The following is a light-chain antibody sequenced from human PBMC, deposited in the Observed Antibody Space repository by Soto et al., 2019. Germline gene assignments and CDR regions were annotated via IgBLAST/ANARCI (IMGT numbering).Light chain of an antibody. CDR2: SNT. CDR3: AAWDDSLNGVV. V-gene: IGLV1-44*01. J-gene: IGLJ2*01. Sequence: QSVLTQPPSASGTPGQTIAISCSGGSSNIGSHTVNWYQQLPGTAPRLLIYSNTQRPSGVPDRFSGSKSGTSASLGSSGLQSEYEGDYYCAAWDDSLNGVVFGGGTQLTVL. CDR1: SSNIGSHT.